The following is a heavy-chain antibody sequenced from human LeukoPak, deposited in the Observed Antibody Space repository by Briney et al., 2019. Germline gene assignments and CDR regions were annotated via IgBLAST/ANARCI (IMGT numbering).Heavy chain of an antibody. V-gene: IGHV3-7*03. D-gene: IGHD5-18*01. CDR2: IKQDGSEK. Sequence: GGSLRLSCAASGFTFSSYWMSWVRQAPGKGLEWVANIKQDGSEKYYVDSVKGRFTISRDNAKNSLYLQMNSLRAEDTAVYYCAKGGYSYAVNWWGQGTLVTVSS. CDR3: AKGGYSYAVNW. J-gene: IGHJ4*02. CDR1: GFTFSSYW.